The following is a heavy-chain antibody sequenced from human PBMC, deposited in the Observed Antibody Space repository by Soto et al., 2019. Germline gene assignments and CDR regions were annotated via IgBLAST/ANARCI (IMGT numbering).Heavy chain of an antibody. CDR2: ISTTSNPI. J-gene: IGHJ3*01. CDR1: GFTLSSYS. Sequence: EVQLVESGGGLVKPGGSLRLSCVDSGFTLSSYSMNWVRQAPGKGLEWVSSISTTSNPIFYADSVRGRFTISRDNAKKALNLQMNLLRQEDRAGYYSRRGCRGDTRDDVLDAWGQGTMVTVSS. CDR3: RRGCRGDTRDDVLDA. V-gene: IGHV3-21*01. D-gene: IGHD3-3*01.